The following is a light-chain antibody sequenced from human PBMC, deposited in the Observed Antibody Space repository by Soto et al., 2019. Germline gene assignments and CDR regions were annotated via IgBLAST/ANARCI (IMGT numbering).Light chain of an antibody. V-gene: IGKV3-15*01. Sequence: EIVMTQYPGTLYVSPGQRATLSCRASQSVSSSLDWYQQKPGQAPRLLIYRASTRATDIPARFSGSGSGTEFTLTISSLRSEDFAVYYCQQYNSWPYTFGQGTKLEIK. J-gene: IGKJ2*01. CDR3: QQYNSWPYT. CDR1: QSVSSS. CDR2: RAS.